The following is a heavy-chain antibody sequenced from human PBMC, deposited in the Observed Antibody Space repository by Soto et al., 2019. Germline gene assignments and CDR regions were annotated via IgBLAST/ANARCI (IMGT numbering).Heavy chain of an antibody. Sequence: QVQLVQSGAEVKKPGASVKVSCKASGYTFTSYAMHWVRQAPGQRLEWMGWINAGNGNTKYSQKFQGRVTITRDTSASTAYMELSSLRSDDTDVYYCAKESSSSWYPPTYGMDVWGQGTTVTVFS. D-gene: IGHD6-13*01. V-gene: IGHV1-3*01. J-gene: IGHJ6*02. CDR1: GYTFTSYA. CDR2: INAGNGNT. CDR3: AKESSSSWYPPTYGMDV.